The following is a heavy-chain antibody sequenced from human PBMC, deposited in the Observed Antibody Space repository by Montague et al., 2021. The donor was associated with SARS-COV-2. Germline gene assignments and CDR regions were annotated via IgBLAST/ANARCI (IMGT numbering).Heavy chain of an antibody. J-gene: IGHJ6*02. CDR3: ARVGRQQLVRLSGMDV. Sequence: SETLSLTCTVSGGSISSSSYYWVRHRQPPGQGLVWIGSIYYSGSTYPTLSLKSRVTISVDTSKNQLSLKLGSATAADTAVYYCARVGRQQLVRLSGMDVWGQGTTVTVSS. CDR1: GGSISSSSYY. D-gene: IGHD6-13*01. V-gene: IGHV4-39*07. CDR2: IYYSGST.